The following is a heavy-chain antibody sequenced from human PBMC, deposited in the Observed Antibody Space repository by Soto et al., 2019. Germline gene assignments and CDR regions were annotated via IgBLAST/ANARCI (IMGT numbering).Heavy chain of an antibody. Sequence: GSLRLSCAASGLSVSSKYINWVRQPPGKGLEWIAYFYYSGSTNYNPSLKSRVTISVDTSKNQISLKLSSATAADTAVYYCARAYGGGGWTFDYWGPGTLVTVSS. J-gene: IGHJ4*02. CDR3: ARAYGGGGWTFDY. D-gene: IGHD6-19*01. V-gene: IGHV4-59*02. CDR2: FYYSGST. CDR1: GLSVSSKY.